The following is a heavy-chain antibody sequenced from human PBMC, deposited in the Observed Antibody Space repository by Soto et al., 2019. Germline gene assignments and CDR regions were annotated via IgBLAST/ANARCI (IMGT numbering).Heavy chain of an antibody. CDR3: AREIVVVKDVYYYYGMDV. V-gene: IGHV4-59*01. CDR1: GGSISSYY. Sequence: SETLSLTCTVSGGSISSYYWSWIRQPPGKGLEWIGYIYYSGSTNYNPSLKSRVTISVDTSKNQFSLKLSSVTAADTAVYYCAREIVVVKDVYYYYGMDVWGQGTTVTVSS. CDR2: IYYSGST. D-gene: IGHD3-22*01. J-gene: IGHJ6*02.